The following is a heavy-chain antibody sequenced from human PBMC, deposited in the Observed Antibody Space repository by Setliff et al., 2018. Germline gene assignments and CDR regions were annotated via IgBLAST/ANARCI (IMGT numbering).Heavy chain of an antibody. CDR1: GFTFSRAW. V-gene: IGHV3-15*01. CDR3: AKGGCVSGGNCYSDY. CDR2: IKSKIDGGTT. Sequence: GGSLRLSCVASGFTFSRAWMSWVRQAPGKGLEWVGRIKSKIDGGTTDSAALVKDRFSISRDDSKSTLYLQMNSLRGDDTAVYYCAKGGCVSGGNCYSDYWGQGTLVTVSS. J-gene: IGHJ4*02. D-gene: IGHD2-15*01.